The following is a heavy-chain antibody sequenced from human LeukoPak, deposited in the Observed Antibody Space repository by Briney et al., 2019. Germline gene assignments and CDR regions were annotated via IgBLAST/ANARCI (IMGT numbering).Heavy chain of an antibody. CDR2: IYSGGST. CDR1: GFTVSSNY. CDR3: ARDRVSSGYDAFDI. V-gene: IGHV3-66*01. J-gene: IGHJ3*02. D-gene: IGHD3-22*01. Sequence: GGSLRLSCAASGFTVSSNYMSWVRQAPGKGLEWVSVIYSGGSTYYADSVKGRFTISRDNSKNTLYLRMNSLRAEDTAVYYCARDRVSSGYDAFDIWGQGTMVTVSS.